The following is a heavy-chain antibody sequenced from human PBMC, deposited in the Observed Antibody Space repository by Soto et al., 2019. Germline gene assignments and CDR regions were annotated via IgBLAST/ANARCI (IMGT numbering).Heavy chain of an antibody. Sequence: EVQVLESGGGLVQPGGSLRLSCAASGFTFSSYAMSWVRQAPGKGLEWVSTISGSGGSTYYADSVKGRFTISRDNSKNTLYLQMNSLRAEDTAIYYCAKYLSVSILGNYYYGMDVWGQGTTVTVSS. D-gene: IGHD3-3*01. J-gene: IGHJ6*02. CDR3: AKYLSVSILGNYYYGMDV. CDR1: GFTFSSYA. V-gene: IGHV3-23*01. CDR2: ISGSGGST.